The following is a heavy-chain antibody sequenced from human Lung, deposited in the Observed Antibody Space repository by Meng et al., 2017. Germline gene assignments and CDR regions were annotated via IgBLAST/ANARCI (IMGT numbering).Heavy chain of an antibody. CDR3: ARGPTTMAHDFDY. CDR2: INHSGST. V-gene: IGHV4-34*01. Sequence: HVRRQQLGAGLLNPSETLSLTCVVSGVSFSDYYWSWIRQPPGKGLEWIGEINHSGSTNYNPSLESRATISVDTSQNNLSLKLSSVTAADSAVYYCARGPTTMAHDFDYWGQGTLVTVSS. D-gene: IGHD4-11*01. CDR1: GVSFSDYY. J-gene: IGHJ4*02.